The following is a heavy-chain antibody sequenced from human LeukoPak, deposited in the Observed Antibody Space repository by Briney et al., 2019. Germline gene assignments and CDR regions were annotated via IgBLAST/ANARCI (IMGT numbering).Heavy chain of an antibody. J-gene: IGHJ6*02. CDR2: ISADNGNT. V-gene: IGHV1-18*01. CDR1: GYTFTSYG. D-gene: IGHD6-19*01. Sequence: ASVKVSCKASGYTFTSYGINWVRQAPGQGLEWMGWISADNGNTNYAQELQGRVTMTTDTSTSTAFMELRSLRSDDTAVYYCARVMSSGWPYYYYYGMDVWGQGTTVTVSS. CDR3: ARVMSSGWPYYYYYGMDV.